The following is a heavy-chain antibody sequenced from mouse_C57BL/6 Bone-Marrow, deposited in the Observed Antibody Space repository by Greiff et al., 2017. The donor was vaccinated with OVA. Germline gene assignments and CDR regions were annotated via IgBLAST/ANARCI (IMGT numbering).Heavy chain of an antibody. CDR2: IHPSDSDT. CDR1: GYTFTSYW. CDR3: AISLLLRYWYFDV. V-gene: IGHV1-74*01. Sequence: VQLQQPGAELVKPGASVKVSCKASGYTFTSYWMHWVKQRPGQGLEWIGRIHPSDSDTNYNQKFKGKATLTVDKSSSTAYMQLISLTSEYSAVYYCAISLLLRYWYFDVWGTGTTVTVSS. J-gene: IGHJ1*03. D-gene: IGHD1-1*01.